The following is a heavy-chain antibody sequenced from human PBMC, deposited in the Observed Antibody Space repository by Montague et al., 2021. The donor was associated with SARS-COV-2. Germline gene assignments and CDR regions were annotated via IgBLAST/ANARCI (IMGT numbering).Heavy chain of an antibody. J-gene: IGHJ4*02. CDR2: IYSGGSNT. Sequence: SLRLSCAASGFTFNTYAMSWVRQAPGKGLGWVSVIYSGGSNTYYADSVKGRFTISRDNSKNTLYLQMNRLRAEDTAVYYCAKSPRAYSYAFDYWGQGTLVTVSS. D-gene: IGHD5-18*01. CDR1: GFTFNTYA. V-gene: IGHV3-23*03. CDR3: AKSPRAYSYAFDY.